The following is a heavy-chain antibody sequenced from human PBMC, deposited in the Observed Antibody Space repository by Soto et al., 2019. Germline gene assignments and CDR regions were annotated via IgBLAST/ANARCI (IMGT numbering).Heavy chain of an antibody. CDR1: GYLISSGYY. CDR3: PRDLSSGYDSYYFEY. J-gene: IGHJ4*02. Sequence: SETLSLTCSVSGYLISSGYYWGWVRHAPGKGLEWLGSIDYSGKTYKNPSLKSRVSASVDLSQNQFSLNLRSVTAADTAVYFCPRDLSSGYDSYYFEYWGQGTLVTV. CDR2: IDYSGKT. D-gene: IGHD3-22*01. V-gene: IGHV4-38-2*02.